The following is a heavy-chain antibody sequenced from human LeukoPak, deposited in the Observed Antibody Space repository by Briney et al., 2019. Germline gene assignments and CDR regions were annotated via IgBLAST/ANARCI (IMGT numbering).Heavy chain of an antibody. CDR1: GFTVSSNY. Sequence: GGSLRLSCAASGFTVSSNYMSWVRQAPGKGLEWVSVIYSGGSTYYSDSVKGRVTISRDNSKNTLYLQMNSLRAEDTAVYYCARVYFQLQYFDYWGQGTLVTVSS. J-gene: IGHJ4*02. V-gene: IGHV3-66*01. CDR3: ARVYFQLQYFDY. D-gene: IGHD2-2*01. CDR2: IYSGGST.